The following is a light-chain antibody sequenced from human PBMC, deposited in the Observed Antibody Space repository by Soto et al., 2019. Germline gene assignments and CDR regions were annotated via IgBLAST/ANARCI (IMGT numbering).Light chain of an antibody. CDR3: AAWDDSLSGPV. J-gene: IGLJ7*01. CDR1: SSNIGSNY. CDR2: RNN. Sequence: QLVLTQPPSASGAPGQRVTISCSGSSSNIGSNYVYWYQQLPGTAPKLLIYRNNQRPSGVPDRFSGSKSGTSASLAISGLRSEDEADYHCAAWDDSLSGPVFGGGTQLTVL. V-gene: IGLV1-47*01.